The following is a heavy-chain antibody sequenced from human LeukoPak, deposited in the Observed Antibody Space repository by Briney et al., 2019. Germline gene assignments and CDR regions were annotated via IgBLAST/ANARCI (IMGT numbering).Heavy chain of an antibody. Sequence: GGSLRLSCAASGFTFSSYIMNWVRQAPGKGLEWVSCISSSSSYIYYADSVKGRFTISRDNANNSLYLQMNSLRAEDTAVYYCAREPVVPAAMGGYYFDYWGQGTLVTVSS. V-gene: IGHV3-21*01. D-gene: IGHD2-2*01. J-gene: IGHJ4*02. CDR3: AREPVVPAAMGGYYFDY. CDR2: ISSSSSYI. CDR1: GFTFSSYI.